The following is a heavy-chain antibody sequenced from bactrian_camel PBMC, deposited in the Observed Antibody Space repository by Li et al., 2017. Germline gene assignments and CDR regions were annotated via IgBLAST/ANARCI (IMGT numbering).Heavy chain of an antibody. CDR2: INSGGGST. J-gene: IGHJ4*01. CDR3: ALTSRVIAGACMPALTSLYNY. V-gene: IGHV3S31*01. CDR1: GFTVSTYA. D-gene: IGHD3*01. Sequence: VQLVESGGGLAQPGGSLKLSCAASGFTVSTYAMSWVRQAPGKGPEWVSAINSGGGSTYYADSVEGRFTITLDSASNTMYLQMNSLQPEDTAMYYCALTSRVIAGACMPALTSLYNYWGQGTQFTVS.